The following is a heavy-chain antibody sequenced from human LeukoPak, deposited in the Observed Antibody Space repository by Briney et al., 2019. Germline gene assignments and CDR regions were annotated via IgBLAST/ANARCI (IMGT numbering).Heavy chain of an antibody. Sequence: PGGSLRLSCAASGFTFSSYWMHWVRQAPGKGLLWVSRINSDGSSTSYADSVKGRFTISRDNAKNTLHLQMNSLRAEDTAVYYCARRIAAAAAPYYFDYWGQGTPVTVSS. CDR2: INSDGSST. CDR3: ARRIAAAAAPYYFDY. CDR1: GFTFSSYW. J-gene: IGHJ4*02. V-gene: IGHV3-74*01. D-gene: IGHD6-13*01.